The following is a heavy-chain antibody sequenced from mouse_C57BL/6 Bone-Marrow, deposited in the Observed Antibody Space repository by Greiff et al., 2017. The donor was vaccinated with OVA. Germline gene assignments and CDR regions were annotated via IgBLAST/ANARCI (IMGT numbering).Heavy chain of an antibody. V-gene: IGHV1-75*01. CDR1: GYTFTDYY. CDR2: IFPGSGST. CDR3: ARGDYYGSPWFAY. Sequence: VKLMESGPELVKPGASVKISCNASGYTFTDYYINWVKQRPGQGLEWIGWIFPGSGSTYYNEKFKGKATLTVDKSSSTAYMLLSSLTSEDSAVYFCARGDYYGSPWFAYWGQGTLVTVSA. D-gene: IGHD1-1*01. J-gene: IGHJ3*01.